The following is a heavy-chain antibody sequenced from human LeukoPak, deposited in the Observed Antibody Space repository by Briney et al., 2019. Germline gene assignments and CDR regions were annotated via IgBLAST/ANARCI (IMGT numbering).Heavy chain of an antibody. CDR2: IVVGSGNT. CDR1: GFTFTSSA. J-gene: IGHJ3*02. V-gene: IGHV1-58*02. CDR3: AANTPRVVREDAFDI. Sequence: GTSVKVSCKASGFTFTSSAMQWVRQARGQRLEWIGWIVVGSGNTNHAQKFQERVTISRDMSTSTAYMELSSLRSEDTAVYYCAANTPRVVREDAFDIWGQGTMVTVSS. D-gene: IGHD2-21*01.